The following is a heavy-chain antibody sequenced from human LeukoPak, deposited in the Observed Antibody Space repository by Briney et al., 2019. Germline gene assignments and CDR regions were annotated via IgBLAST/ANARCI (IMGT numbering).Heavy chain of an antibody. Sequence: SETLSLTCTVSGDPISSHSGYKWNWIRQAPGKGLEWIGYVYYSGTTSSNPSVNIRVTISVDTSKNQFSLKLTSVTAADTAVYYCAREWSAFDYWGQGTLVTVSS. CDR3: AREWSAFDY. D-gene: IGHD3-3*01. CDR1: GDPISSHSGYK. J-gene: IGHJ4*02. CDR2: VYYSGTT. V-gene: IGHV4-61*08.